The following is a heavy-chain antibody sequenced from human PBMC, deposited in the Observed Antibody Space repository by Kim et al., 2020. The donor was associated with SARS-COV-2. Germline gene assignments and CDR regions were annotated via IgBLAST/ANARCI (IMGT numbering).Heavy chain of an antibody. J-gene: IGHJ4*02. V-gene: IGHV3-23*01. CDR3: AKITAITAAGTAY. CDR1: GFTFSSYA. Sequence: GGSLRLSCAASGFTFSSYALTWVRQAPGKGLEWVSAISASAGNTFYANSVKGRFTISRDNSKNTLYLQMDSLRAEDTAVYYCAKITAITAAGTAYWGQGTLVTVSS. D-gene: IGHD6-13*01. CDR2: ISASAGNT.